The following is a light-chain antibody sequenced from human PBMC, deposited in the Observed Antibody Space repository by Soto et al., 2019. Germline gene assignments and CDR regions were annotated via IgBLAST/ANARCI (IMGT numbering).Light chain of an antibody. CDR3: QQYNNWPALT. V-gene: IGKV3D-15*01. Sequence: EIVMTQSPATLSVSPGERATLSCRASQSVSSNLAWYQQKPGQAPRLLIYGASTRATGISVRFSGSGSGREFTLIISSLQSEDFAVYYCQQYNNWPALTFGGGTKVEIK. CDR1: QSVSSN. J-gene: IGKJ4*01. CDR2: GAS.